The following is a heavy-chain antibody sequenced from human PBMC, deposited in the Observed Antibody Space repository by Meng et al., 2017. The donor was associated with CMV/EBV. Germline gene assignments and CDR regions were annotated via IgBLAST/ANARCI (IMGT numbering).Heavy chain of an antibody. D-gene: IGHD6-19*01. CDR2: INPNDDT. Sequence: QVQLVQSVXEMKKXXXSVKVSCKASGYTITDYYIHWVRQAPGQGFQWMGWINPNDDTTYAQNFQGRVIMTRDMSINTIYMELSRLPSEDTAVYYCARSSGWSRFDYWGHGTLVTVSS. J-gene: IGHJ4*01. CDR1: GYTITDYY. V-gene: IGHV1-2*02. CDR3: ARSSGWSRFDY.